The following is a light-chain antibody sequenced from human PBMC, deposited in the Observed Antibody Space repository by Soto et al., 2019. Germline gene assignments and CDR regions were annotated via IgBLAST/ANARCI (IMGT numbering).Light chain of an antibody. CDR3: SSYTSDSTYV. CDR1: SSDVGRYRY. V-gene: IGLV2-14*01. J-gene: IGLJ1*01. Sequence: QSALTQPASVSGSPGQSITISCTGTSSDVGRYRYVSWYQQHPGKAPKLIIYGVNNRPSGVSFRFSGSKSGNTASLTISGLQAEDEAEYYCSSYTSDSTYVFGTGTKVTVL. CDR2: GVN.